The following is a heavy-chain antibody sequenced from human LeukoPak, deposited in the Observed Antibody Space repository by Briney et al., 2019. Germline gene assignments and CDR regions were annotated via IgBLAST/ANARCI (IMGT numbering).Heavy chain of an antibody. CDR2: IYYSGST. Sequence: PSETLSLTCTVSGGSISTYYWSWIRQLPGKGLEGIGYIYYSGSTAYNPSLKSRVTISVDTSKSQFSLKLSSVTAADMAVYYCARHAPSDTAGWYYFDYWGRGTLVTVSS. V-gene: IGHV4-59*08. D-gene: IGHD6-19*01. J-gene: IGHJ4*02. CDR1: GGSISTYY. CDR3: ARHAPSDTAGWYYFDY.